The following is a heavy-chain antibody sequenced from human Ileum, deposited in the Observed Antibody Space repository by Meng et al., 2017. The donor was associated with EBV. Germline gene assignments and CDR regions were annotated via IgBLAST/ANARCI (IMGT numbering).Heavy chain of an antibody. CDR2: IYYSGST. CDR3: ARNVSVTSAHYD. D-gene: IGHD3-10*01. J-gene: IGHJ4*02. CDR1: CYSISTTNW. Sequence: VRMQEAAQALVKPTDNLSVTSCVLCYSISTTNWWGLIRQPPGKGLEWIGYIYYSGSTSYNPSLQSRVTMSVDTSKNQFSLKLNSVTAVDTAVYYCARNVSVTSAHYDWCQGTLVTVFS. V-gene: IGHV4-28*01.